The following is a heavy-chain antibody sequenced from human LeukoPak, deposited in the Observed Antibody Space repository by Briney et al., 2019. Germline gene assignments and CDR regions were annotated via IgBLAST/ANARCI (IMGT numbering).Heavy chain of an antibody. CDR3: ARRSYYYYYMDV. CDR2: ISSSGDTI. CDR1: GFTFSAYY. V-gene: IGHV3-11*01. Sequence: GGSLRLSCAASGFTFSAYYMSWIRQAPGKGLEWVSCISSSGDTIYYADSVKGRFTISRDNSKNTLYLQMNSLRAEDTAVYYCARRSYYYYYMDVWGKGTTVTISS. J-gene: IGHJ6*03.